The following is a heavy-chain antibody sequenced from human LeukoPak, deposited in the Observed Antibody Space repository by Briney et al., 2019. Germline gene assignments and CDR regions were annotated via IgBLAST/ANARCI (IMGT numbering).Heavy chain of an antibody. CDR2: FDPEDGET. CDR1: GYTLTELS. D-gene: IGHD6-19*01. V-gene: IGHV1-24*01. CDR3: ATDPIAVAPTGAEYFQH. J-gene: IGHJ1*01. Sequence: ASVKVSCKVSGYTLTELSMHWVRQAPGKGLEWMGGFDPEDGETIYAQKFQGRVTMAEDTSTDTAYMELSSLRSEDTAVYYCATDPIAVAPTGAEYFQHWGQGTLVTVSS.